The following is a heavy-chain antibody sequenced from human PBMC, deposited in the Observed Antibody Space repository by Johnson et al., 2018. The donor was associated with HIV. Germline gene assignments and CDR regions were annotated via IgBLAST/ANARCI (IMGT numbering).Heavy chain of an antibody. CDR2: VNGGGGST. Sequence: VQLVESGGGLVQPGGSLRLSCAASGFTFSSYAMRWVRQAPGKGLEWVPTVNGGGGSTYYADSVKGRFTVSRDNSTNMLYLQMSSLRSADTALYYCAGRLGCDSRGDQFDIWGKGTMVTVSS. J-gene: IGHJ3*02. D-gene: IGHD3-22*01. CDR3: AGRLGCDSRGDQFDI. V-gene: IGHV3-23*04. CDR1: GFTFSSYA.